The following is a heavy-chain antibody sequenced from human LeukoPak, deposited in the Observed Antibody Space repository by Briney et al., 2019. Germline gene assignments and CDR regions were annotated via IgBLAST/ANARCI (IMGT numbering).Heavy chain of an antibody. V-gene: IGHV4-38-2*02. Sequence: KASETLSLTCTVSGYSISSGYYWGWIRQPPGEGLEWIGSIYHSGSTYYNPSLKSRVTISVDTSKNQFSLKLSSVTAADTAVYYCARPNYGGIPYYFDYWGQGTLVTVSS. CDR3: ARPNYGGIPYYFDY. D-gene: IGHD4-23*01. J-gene: IGHJ4*02. CDR2: IYHSGST. CDR1: GYSISSGYY.